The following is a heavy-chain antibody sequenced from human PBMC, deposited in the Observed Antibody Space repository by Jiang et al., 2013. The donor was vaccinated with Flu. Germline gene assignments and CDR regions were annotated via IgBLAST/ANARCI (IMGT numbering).Heavy chain of an antibody. J-gene: IGHJ3*02. Sequence: SVKVSCTASGYTFTYYTVHWVRQAPGQRIEWMGWINGGNGNTKYSQKFQGRVTISRDTSATTVYMELSSLRSEDSAVYYCARDVAARRAFDMWGQGTVVNVSS. V-gene: IGHV1-3*01. CDR3: ARDVAARRAFDM. CDR2: INGGNGNT. D-gene: IGHD6-6*01. CDR1: GYTFTYYT.